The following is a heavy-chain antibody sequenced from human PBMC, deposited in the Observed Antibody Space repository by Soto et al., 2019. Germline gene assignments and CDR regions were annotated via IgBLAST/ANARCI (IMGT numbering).Heavy chain of an antibody. D-gene: IGHD6-19*01. CDR3: ARDGGGYATGWFAN. J-gene: IGHJ4*02. V-gene: IGHV3-9*01. Sequence: EVQLVESGGGLVQPGRSLRLSCAASGFTFDDYAMHWVRQAPGKGLEWVSGISWNSGSIGYADSVKGRFTISRDNAKNSLYLQMNSLRAEDTAVYYCARDGGGYATGWFANWGQGTLVTVSS. CDR2: ISWNSGSI. CDR1: GFTFDDYA.